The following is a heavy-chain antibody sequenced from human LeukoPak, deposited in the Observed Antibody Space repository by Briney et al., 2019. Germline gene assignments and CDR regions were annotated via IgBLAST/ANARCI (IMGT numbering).Heavy chain of an antibody. CDR3: ARDRTIAVAEY. D-gene: IGHD6-19*01. J-gene: IGHJ4*02. CDR1: GFTVSSNY. Sequence: GGSLRLSCAASGFTVSSNYMSWVRQAPGKRLEWVSVIYSGGSTYYADSVKGRFTISRDNSKNTLYLQMNSLRAEDTAVYYCARDRTIAVAEYWGQGTLVTVSS. V-gene: IGHV3-66*01. CDR2: IYSGGST.